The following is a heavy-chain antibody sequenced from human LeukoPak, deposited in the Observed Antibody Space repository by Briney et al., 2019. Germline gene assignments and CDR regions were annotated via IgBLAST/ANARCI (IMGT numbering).Heavy chain of an antibody. CDR1: GFTFSSYG. V-gene: IGHV3-30*02. CDR2: IRYDGSNK. Sequence: GGSLRLSCAASGFTFSSYGMHWVRQAPGKGLEWVAFIRYDGSNKYCADSVKGRFTISRDNSKNTLYLQMNSLRAEDTAVYYCAKDTPYSSGWSYYFDYWGQGTLVTVSS. J-gene: IGHJ4*02. D-gene: IGHD6-19*01. CDR3: AKDTPYSSGWSYYFDY.